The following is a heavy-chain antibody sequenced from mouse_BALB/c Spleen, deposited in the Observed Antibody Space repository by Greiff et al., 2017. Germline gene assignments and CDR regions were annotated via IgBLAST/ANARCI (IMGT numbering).Heavy chain of an antibody. J-gene: IGHJ2*01. D-gene: IGHD1-1*01. CDR3: APYYYGSSVDY. Sequence: VQLQQSGAELAKPGASVKMSCKASGYTFTSYWMHWVQQRPGQGLEWIGYINPSTGYTEYNQKFKDKATLTADKSSSTAYMQLSSLTSEDSAVYYCAPYYYGSSVDYWGQGTTLTVSA. CDR2: INPSTGYT. V-gene: IGHV1-7*01. CDR1: GYTFTSYW.